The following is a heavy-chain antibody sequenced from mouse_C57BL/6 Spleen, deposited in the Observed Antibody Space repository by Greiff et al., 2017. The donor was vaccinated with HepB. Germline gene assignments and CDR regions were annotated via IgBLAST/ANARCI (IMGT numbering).Heavy chain of an antibody. J-gene: IGHJ3*01. D-gene: IGHD2-4*01. V-gene: IGHV5-4*01. CDR2: ISDGGSYT. CDR1: GFTFSSYA. Sequence: EVKVVESGGGLVKPGGSLKLSCAASGFTFSSYAMSWVRQTPEKRLEWVATISDGGSYTYYPDNVKGRFTISRDNAKNNLYLQMIHLKSEDTAVYYCARDRAYDYDGGFAYWGQGTLVTVSA. CDR3: ARDRAYDYDGGFAY.